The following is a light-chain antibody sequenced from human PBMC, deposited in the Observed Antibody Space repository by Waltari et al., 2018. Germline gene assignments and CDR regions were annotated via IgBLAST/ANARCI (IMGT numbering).Light chain of an antibody. V-gene: IGKV1-39*01. CDR3: QQSYSLPWT. J-gene: IGKJ1*01. CDR1: QSISSY. CDR2: AAS. Sequence: DSQMTQSPSSLSASVGDRVTITCRASQSISSYLNWYQQKPGKAPKLLIYAASSLQSGVPSRFSGSGSGTDFTLTISSLQPEDFATYYCQQSYSLPWTFGQGTKVEIK.